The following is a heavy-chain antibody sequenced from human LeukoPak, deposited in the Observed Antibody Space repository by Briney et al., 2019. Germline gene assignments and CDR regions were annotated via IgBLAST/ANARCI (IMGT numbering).Heavy chain of an antibody. CDR2: INHSGST. V-gene: IGHV4-34*01. CDR1: GGSFSGYY. J-gene: IGHJ5*02. Sequence: PSETLSLTCAVYGGSFSGYYWSWIRQPPGKGLEWIGEINHSGSTNYNPSLKSRVTISVDTSKNQFSLKLSSVTAADTAVYYCARGHRIAAGSGSGANWFDPWGQGTLVTVSS. D-gene: IGHD6-13*01. CDR3: ARGHRIAAGSGSGANWFDP.